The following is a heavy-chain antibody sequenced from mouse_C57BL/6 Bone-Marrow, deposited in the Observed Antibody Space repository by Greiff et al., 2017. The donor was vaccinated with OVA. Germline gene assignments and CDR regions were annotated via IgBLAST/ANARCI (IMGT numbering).Heavy chain of an antibody. Sequence: EVKLMESGPGMVKPSQSLSLTCTVTGYPITSGYDWHWIRHFPGNKLEWMGYISYSGSTNYNPSLKSRISITHDTSKNHFFLKLNSVTTEDTATYYCARGRILSGYFDVWGTGTTVTVSS. CDR2: ISYSGST. CDR1: GYPITSGYD. J-gene: IGHJ1*03. V-gene: IGHV3-1*01. D-gene: IGHD5-2*01. CDR3: ARGRILSGYFDV.